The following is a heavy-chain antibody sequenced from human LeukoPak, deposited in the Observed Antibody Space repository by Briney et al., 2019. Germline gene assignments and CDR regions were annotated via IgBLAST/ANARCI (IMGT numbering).Heavy chain of an antibody. CDR2: ISSSSSYI. Sequence: GGSLRLSCAASGFTFSSYGMHWVRQAPGKGLEWVSSISSSSSYIYYADSVKGRFTISRDNAKNSLYLQMNSLRAEDTAVYYCARDESSLAYYATFQHWGQGTLVTVSS. CDR1: GFTFSSYG. CDR3: ARDESSLAYYATFQH. J-gene: IGHJ1*01. V-gene: IGHV3-21*01. D-gene: IGHD3-10*01.